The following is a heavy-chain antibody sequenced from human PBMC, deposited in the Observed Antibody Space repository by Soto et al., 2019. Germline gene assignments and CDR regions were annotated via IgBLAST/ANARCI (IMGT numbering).Heavy chain of an antibody. CDR3: AREYTYGSTFFDC. D-gene: IGHD5-18*01. Sequence: QVQLQESGPGLVKPSQTLSLTCTVSGGSISSAAYYWSWIRQHPGKGLEWIGYISHSGSTYYTPSLMSRVIISADTSKNQFSLNLTSVTAADTAVYYCAREYTYGSTFFDCWGQGALVTVSS. V-gene: IGHV4-31*03. CDR2: ISHSGST. J-gene: IGHJ4*02. CDR1: GGSISSAAYY.